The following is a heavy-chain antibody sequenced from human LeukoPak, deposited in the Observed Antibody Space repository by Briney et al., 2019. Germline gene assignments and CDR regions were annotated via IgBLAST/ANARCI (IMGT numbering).Heavy chain of an antibody. Sequence: GGSLRLSCAASGFTFSSYAMSWVRQAPGKGLEWVSSISSGSSYIYYADSVKGRFTISRDNSKNTLYLQMNSLRAEDTAVYYCAKDQGDWLLYEIDYWGQGTLVTVSS. CDR2: ISSGSSYI. D-gene: IGHD3/OR15-3a*01. V-gene: IGHV3-21*01. J-gene: IGHJ4*02. CDR3: AKDQGDWLLYEIDY. CDR1: GFTFSSYA.